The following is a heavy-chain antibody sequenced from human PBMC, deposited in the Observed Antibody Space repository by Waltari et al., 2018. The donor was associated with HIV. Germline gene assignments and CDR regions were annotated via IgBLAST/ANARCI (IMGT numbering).Heavy chain of an antibody. V-gene: IGHV4-34*01. J-gene: IGHJ4*02. CDR1: GGSFSGYY. CDR3: ARGQPYYYDSSGYYVY. Sequence: QVQLQQWGAGLLKPSETLSLTCAVYGGSFSGYYWSWIRQPPGKGLEWIGEINHSGSTNDNPSLKSRVTISVDTSKNQFSLKLSSVTAADTAVYYCARGQPYYYDSSGYYVYWGQGTLVTVSS. CDR2: INHSGST. D-gene: IGHD3-22*01.